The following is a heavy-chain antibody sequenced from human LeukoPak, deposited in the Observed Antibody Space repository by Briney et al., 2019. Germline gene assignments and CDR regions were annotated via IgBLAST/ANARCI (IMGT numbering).Heavy chain of an antibody. D-gene: IGHD3-10*01. CDR2: FDPEDGET. Sequence: ASVKVSCKVSGYTLTELSMHWVRQAPGKGLEWMGGFDPEDGETIYAQKFQGRVTMTEDTSTDTAYTELSSLRSEDTAVYYCATDALTMVRGVLANWFDPWGQGTLVTVSS. CDR3: ATDALTMVRGVLANWFDP. J-gene: IGHJ5*02. CDR1: GYTLTELS. V-gene: IGHV1-24*01.